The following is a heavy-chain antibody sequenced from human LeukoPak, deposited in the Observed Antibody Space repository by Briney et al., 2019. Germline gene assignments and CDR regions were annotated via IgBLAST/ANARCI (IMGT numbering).Heavy chain of an antibody. CDR2: IWYDGSNK. Sequence: GGSLRLFYAASGFIFSGYVMHWVRQAPGKGLEWVAVIWYDGSNKYYADSVKGRFTISRDNSKNTLYLQMNSLRAEDTAVFYCARGNFRRDGYNFYYWGQGTLVTVSS. CDR3: ARGNFRRDGYNFYY. V-gene: IGHV3-33*01. D-gene: IGHD5-24*01. CDR1: GFIFSGYV. J-gene: IGHJ4*02.